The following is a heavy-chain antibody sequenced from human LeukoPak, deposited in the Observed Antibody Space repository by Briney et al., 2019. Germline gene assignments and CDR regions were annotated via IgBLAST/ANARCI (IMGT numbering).Heavy chain of an antibody. V-gene: IGHV3-23*01. D-gene: IGHD6-13*01. CDR1: GFTFSSYA. CDR3: AKGASSTWYYFDY. J-gene: IGHJ4*02. Sequence: GGSLRLSCAASGFTFSSYAMNWVRQAPGKGLEWVSTIIGSGGSAYYADSVKGRFTISRDNSKNTLYLQMNSLRAEDTAVYYCAKGASSTWYYFDYWGQGTLVTVSS. CDR2: IIGSGGSA.